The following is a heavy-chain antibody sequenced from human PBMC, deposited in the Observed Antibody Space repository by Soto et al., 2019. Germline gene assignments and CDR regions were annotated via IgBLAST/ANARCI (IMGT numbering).Heavy chain of an antibody. D-gene: IGHD6-6*01. V-gene: IGHV3-23*01. J-gene: IGHJ4*02. CDR1: GFTFSSYA. Sequence: GSLRLSCAASGFTFSSYAMSWVRQAPGKGLEWVSAISGSGGSTYYADSVKGRFTISRDNSKNTLYLQMNSLRAEDTAVYYCAKGEYSSSYVDYWGQGTLVTVSS. CDR3: AKGEYSSSYVDY. CDR2: ISGSGGST.